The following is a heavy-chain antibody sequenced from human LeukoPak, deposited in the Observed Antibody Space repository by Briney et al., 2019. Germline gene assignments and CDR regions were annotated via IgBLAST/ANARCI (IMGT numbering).Heavy chain of an antibody. CDR3: AKDVIKGSPLWVDYFDY. CDR2: ISGSGGGT. CDR1: GFTFNSYA. D-gene: IGHD5-18*01. J-gene: IGHJ4*02. Sequence: GSLRLSCAASGFTFNSYAVSWVRQAPGKGLEWVSGISGSGGGTYYADSVKGRFTVSRDNSKNTLYMQMNSLRVEDTAVYYCAKDVIKGSPLWVDYFDYWGQGTLVTVSS. V-gene: IGHV3-23*01.